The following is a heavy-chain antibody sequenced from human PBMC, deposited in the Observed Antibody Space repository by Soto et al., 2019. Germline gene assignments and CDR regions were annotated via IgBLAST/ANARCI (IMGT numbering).Heavy chain of an antibody. J-gene: IGHJ6*02. CDR2: VYYGGST. D-gene: IGHD3-22*01. CDR3: AGGDYYHSSGYYFYYYTMDV. Sequence: PSEPLSLTCTVSYGSISSSSFYRGWIRQPPGKGLEWIGNVYYGGSTYYNPSLKSRVTISVETSKSQFSLKLSSVTAADTAVYYCAGGDYYHSSGYYFYYYTMDVWGQGTTVTVSS. CDR1: YGSISSSSFY. V-gene: IGHV4-39*01.